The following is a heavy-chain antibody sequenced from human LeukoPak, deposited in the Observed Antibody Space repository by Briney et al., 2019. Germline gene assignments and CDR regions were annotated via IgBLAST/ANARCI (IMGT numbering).Heavy chain of an antibody. CDR3: ARDRGAIYDYVWGSYRHDAFDI. J-gene: IGHJ3*02. CDR2: IIPIFGTA. V-gene: IGHV1-69*06. D-gene: IGHD3-16*02. CDR1: GGTFSSYA. Sequence: SVKVSYKASGGTFSSYAISWVRQAPGQGLEWMGGIIPIFGTANYAQKFQGRVTITADKSTSTAYMELSSLRSEDTAVYYCARDRGAIYDYVWGSYRHDAFDIWGQGTMVTVSS.